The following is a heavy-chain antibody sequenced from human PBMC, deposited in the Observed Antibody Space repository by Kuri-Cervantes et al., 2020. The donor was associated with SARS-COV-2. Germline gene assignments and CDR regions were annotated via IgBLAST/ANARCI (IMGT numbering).Heavy chain of an antibody. J-gene: IGHJ4*02. CDR1: GYTFTGYY. CDR3: ARGGEHHHILRFLESFHFDS. CDR2: INPNSGGT. V-gene: IGHV1-2*04. Sequence: ASVKVSCKASGYTFTGYYMHWVRQAPGQGLEWMGWINPNSGGTNYAQKFQGWVTMTRDTSTRTAFMELNRLTSDDTAVYFCARGGEHHHILRFLESFHFDSWGQGTLVTVSS. D-gene: IGHD3-3*01.